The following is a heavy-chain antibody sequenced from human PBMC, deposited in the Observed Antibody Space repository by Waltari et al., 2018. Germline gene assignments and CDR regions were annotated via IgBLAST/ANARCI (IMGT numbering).Heavy chain of an antibody. V-gene: IGHV3-73*01. Sequence: EVQLVESGGGLVQPGGSLKLSCAASGFSFSDSAMHWVRQDSGKGLDWVCRMRSKDNSYATAYAESVKGRFTISRDDSKNTAYLQMNSLKTEDTALYYCTRPAYYYDSSFGWGQGTLVTVSS. D-gene: IGHD3-22*01. CDR1: GFSFSDSA. CDR3: TRPAYYYDSSFG. CDR2: MRSKDNSYAT. J-gene: IGHJ4*02.